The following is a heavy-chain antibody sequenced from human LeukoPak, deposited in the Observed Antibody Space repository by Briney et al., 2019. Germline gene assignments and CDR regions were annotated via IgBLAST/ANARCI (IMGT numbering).Heavy chain of an antibody. CDR1: GGSISSSSSY. J-gene: IGHJ4*02. V-gene: IGHV4-39*07. CDR3: ARGLSNTYDLSTGSPLYYFDN. CDR2: IFSGGFT. Sequence: KPSETLSLTCTVSGGSISSSSSYWAWIRQPPGQGLEWIGTIFSGGFTYYNPSLNSRVTISGDTSKSQFSLNLTSVTVADTAVYFCARGLSNTYDLSTGSPLYYFDNWGRGTLVTVSS. D-gene: IGHD3-9*01.